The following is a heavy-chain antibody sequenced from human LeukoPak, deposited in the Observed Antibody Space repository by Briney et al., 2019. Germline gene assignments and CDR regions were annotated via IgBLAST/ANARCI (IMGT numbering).Heavy chain of an antibody. CDR1: GFTFSSYE. V-gene: IGHV3-48*03. Sequence: GGSLRLSCAASGFTFSSYEMNWVRQAPGKGLEWVSYISRSGSTIYYADSVKGRFTISRDNAKNSLYLQMNSLRAEDTAVYYRAKGYFDWLLLFDYWGQGTLVTVSS. D-gene: IGHD3-9*01. J-gene: IGHJ4*02. CDR3: AKGYFDWLLLFDY. CDR2: ISRSGSTI.